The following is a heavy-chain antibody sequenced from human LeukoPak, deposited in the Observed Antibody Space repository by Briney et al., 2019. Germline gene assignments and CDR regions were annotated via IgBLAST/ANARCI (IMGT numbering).Heavy chain of an antibody. D-gene: IGHD5-12*01. CDR1: GYTFTGYY. CDR3: ARYYSYDPTAGDY. J-gene: IGHJ4*02. V-gene: IGHV1-2*02. Sequence: ASVKVSCKASGYTFTGYYMHWVRQAPGQGLEWMGWINPNSGGTNYAQKFQGRVTMTRDTSISTAYMELSRLRSDDTAVYYCARYYSYDPTAGDYWGQGTLVTVSS. CDR2: INPNSGGT.